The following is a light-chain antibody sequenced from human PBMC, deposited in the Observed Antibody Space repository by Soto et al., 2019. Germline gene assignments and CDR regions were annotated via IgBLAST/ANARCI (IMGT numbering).Light chain of an antibody. CDR1: SSNIGNNY. Sequence: QSVLTQPPSVSAAPGQKVTIFCSGSSSNIGNNYVSWYQQLPGTAPKLLIYENNKRPSGIPDRFSGSKSGTSATLGITGLQTGDEADYYCGTWDSSISAGVFGGGTKVTVL. J-gene: IGLJ3*02. V-gene: IGLV1-51*02. CDR2: ENN. CDR3: GTWDSSISAGV.